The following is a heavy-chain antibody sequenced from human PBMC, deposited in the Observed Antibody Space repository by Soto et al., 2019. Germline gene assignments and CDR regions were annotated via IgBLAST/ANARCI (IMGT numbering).Heavy chain of an antibody. D-gene: IGHD1-1*01. CDR3: ARDRDRQQLGGNYDYGIDG. J-gene: IGHJ6*02. CDR2: IIPIFPTP. V-gene: IGHV1-69*12. CDR1: GGTFGNSA. Sequence: QVQLVQSGAEVKKPGSSVTVSCKASGGTFGNSAISWVRQAPGQGLEWMGGIIPIFPTPDYAQKFQGRVTIPADQTTTTADMDVTSLRSEDTAVYYCARDRDRQQLGGNYDYGIDGWGQGTTVTVSS.